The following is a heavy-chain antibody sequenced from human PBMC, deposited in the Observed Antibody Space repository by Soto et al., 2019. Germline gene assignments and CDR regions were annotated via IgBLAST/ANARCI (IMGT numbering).Heavy chain of an antibody. CDR1: GGTFSSYA. CDR2: IIPIFGTA. J-gene: IGHJ6*02. D-gene: IGHD3-10*01. CDR3: ARGRYYGSGSRTDYYYYYGMDV. Sequence: QVQLVQSGAEVKKPGSSVKVSCKASGGTFSSYAISWVRQAPGQGLEWMGGIIPIFGTANYAQKFQGRVTITADEPTSTAYMELSSLRSEDTAVYYCARGRYYGSGSRTDYYYYYGMDVWGQGTTVTVSS. V-gene: IGHV1-69*12.